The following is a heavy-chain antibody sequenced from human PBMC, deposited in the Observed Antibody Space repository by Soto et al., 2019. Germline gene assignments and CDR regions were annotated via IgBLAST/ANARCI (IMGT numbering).Heavy chain of an antibody. CDR1: GFSFGSYA. CDR3: ARDPLAVTGSFIDW. J-gene: IGHJ4*01. D-gene: IGHD6-19*01. CDR2: ISYHGREI. Sequence: GGSLRLSCEVSGFSFGSYAFHWVRQAPGKGLEWLSVISYHGREIYYADSVKDRFTISRDSFKNTVYLQMNSLRTDDTALYYCARDPLAVTGSFIDWWGQGTLVTVSS. V-gene: IGHV3-30-3*01.